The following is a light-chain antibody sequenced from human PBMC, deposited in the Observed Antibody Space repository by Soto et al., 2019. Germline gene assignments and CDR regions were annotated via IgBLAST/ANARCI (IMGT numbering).Light chain of an antibody. Sequence: EIVMTQSPATLSVSPGERATLSCRASQSVNSNYLAWYQQKPGQALGLLIYGISKRATDIPDRFGGSWSGTEFTLTISSLQPEDFATYYCQQHGQWPITFGQGTRLEIK. V-gene: IGKV3D-15*01. CDR3: QQHGQWPIT. CDR2: GIS. J-gene: IGKJ5*01. CDR1: QSVNSN.